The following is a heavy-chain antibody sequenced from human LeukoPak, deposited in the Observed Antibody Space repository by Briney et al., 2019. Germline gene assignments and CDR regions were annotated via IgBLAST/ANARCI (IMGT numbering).Heavy chain of an antibody. D-gene: IGHD3-16*01. CDR1: GFTFNNHA. Sequence: GGSLRLSCVVSGFTFNNHAMSWVRQAPGKGLEWVSAISGSGDNTFYAGSVRGRFTISRDNSKNTLYLQMNSLRAEDTAVYYCAGGVYLDYWGQGTLVTVSS. V-gene: IGHV3-23*01. CDR2: ISGSGDNT. CDR3: AGGVYLDY. J-gene: IGHJ4*02.